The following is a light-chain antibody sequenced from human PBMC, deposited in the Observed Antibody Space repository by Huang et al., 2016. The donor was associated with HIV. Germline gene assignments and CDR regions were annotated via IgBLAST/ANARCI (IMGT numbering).Light chain of an antibody. J-gene: IGKJ1*01. V-gene: IGKV3-15*01. CDR3: QQYNTWPPWA. Sequence: EVLMPQSPDILSVCPGDGATFSGRAGQNVGSNLAWYQQRPGQAPRLLIYAASTRATGGPARFSGGGSGTEFTPPISRLQSADVATYYCQQYNTWPPWAFGQGTTVEI. CDR2: AAS. CDR1: QNVGSN.